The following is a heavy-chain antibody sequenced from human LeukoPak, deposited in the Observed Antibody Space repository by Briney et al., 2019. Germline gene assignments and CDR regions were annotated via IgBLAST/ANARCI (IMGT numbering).Heavy chain of an antibody. V-gene: IGHV4-30-4*01. CDR2: IYYSGST. CDR3: AAKRGGYSYGRGWFDP. Sequence: SQTLSLTCTVSGGSISSGDYYWSWIRQPPGKGLEWIGYIYYSGSTYYNPSLKSRVTISVDTSKNQFSLKLSSVTAADTAVYYCAAKRGGYSYGRGWFDPWGQGTLVTVSS. CDR1: GGSISSGDYY. J-gene: IGHJ5*02. D-gene: IGHD5-18*01.